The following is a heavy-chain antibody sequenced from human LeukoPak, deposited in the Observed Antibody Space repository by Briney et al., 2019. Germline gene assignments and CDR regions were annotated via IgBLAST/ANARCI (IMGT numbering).Heavy chain of an antibody. CDR3: AKEGVGATFRAHLPFDY. CDR1: GFTFSSYA. D-gene: IGHD1-26*01. V-gene: IGHV3-23*01. CDR2: ISGSGGST. Sequence: GGSLRLSCAASGFTFSSYAMSWVRQAPGKGLEWVSAISGSGGSTYYADSVKGRFTISRDNSKNTLYLQMNSLRAEDTAVYYCAKEGVGATFRAHLPFDYWGQGTLVTVSS. J-gene: IGHJ4*02.